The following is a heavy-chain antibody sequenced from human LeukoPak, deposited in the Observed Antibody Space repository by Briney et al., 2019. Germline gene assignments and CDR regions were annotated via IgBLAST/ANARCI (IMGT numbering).Heavy chain of an antibody. CDR3: ARILNSSRLFDY. CDR2: ISSSSSHI. CDR1: GFTFSSYS. Sequence: GGSLRLSCAASGFTFSSYSMNWVRQAPGKGLEWVSSISSSSSHIYYADSVKGRFTISRDNAKNSLYLQMNSLRAEDTAVYYCARILNSSRLFDYWGQGTLVTVSS. D-gene: IGHD6-13*01. V-gene: IGHV3-21*01. J-gene: IGHJ4*02.